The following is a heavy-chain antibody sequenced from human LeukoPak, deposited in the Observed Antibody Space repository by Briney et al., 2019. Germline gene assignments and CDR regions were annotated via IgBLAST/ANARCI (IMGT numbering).Heavy chain of an antibody. CDR1: GFNFGNYA. CDR3: TREVDGMSAY. V-gene: IGHV3-49*04. J-gene: IGHJ4*02. D-gene: IGHD1-14*01. Sequence: GSLRLSCTASGFNFGNYAMRWVRQAPGKGLEWLGFIRSKASGGAIEYDPSVDGRFTISRDDSKSIAYLQMTSLKTEDTATYFCTREVDGMSAYWGQGTLVTVSS. CDR2: IRSKASGGAI.